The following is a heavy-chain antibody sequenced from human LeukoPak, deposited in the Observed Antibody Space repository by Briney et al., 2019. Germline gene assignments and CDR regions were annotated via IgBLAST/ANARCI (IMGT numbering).Heavy chain of an antibody. CDR2: ISTNGGST. J-gene: IGHJ4*02. CDR1: GFTFSSYA. D-gene: IGHD3-22*01. CDR3: SVMHSYYDGSGYWVQ. V-gene: IGHV3-23*01. Sequence: GGSLRLSCEASGFTFSSYAMSWVRQAPGKGLEGVTGISTNGGSTTYADSVNGRLTISRHNTRNILYMEMKRLRPEGTAVYVFSVMHSYYDGSGYWVQWGQGTLVTVSS.